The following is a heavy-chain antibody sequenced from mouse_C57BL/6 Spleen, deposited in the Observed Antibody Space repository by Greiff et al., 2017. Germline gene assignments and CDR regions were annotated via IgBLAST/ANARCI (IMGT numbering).Heavy chain of an antibody. D-gene: IGHD4-1*01. J-gene: IGHJ2*01. V-gene: IGHV1-53*01. CDR2: INPSNGGT. CDR3: ARGKAGTEGY. Sequence: QVHVKQSGTELVKPGASVKLSYWMHWVKQRPGQGLEWIGNINPSNGGTNYNEKFKSKATLTVDKSSSTAYMQLSSLTSEDSAVYYCARGKAGTEGYWGQGTTLTVSS. CDR1: W.